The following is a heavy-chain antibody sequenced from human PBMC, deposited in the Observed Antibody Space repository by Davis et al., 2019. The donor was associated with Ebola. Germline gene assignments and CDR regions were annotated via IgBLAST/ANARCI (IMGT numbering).Heavy chain of an antibody. CDR3: ARGYRGVGEVVPAARHAFDI. D-gene: IGHD2-2*01. CDR1: GYTFTSYG. Sequence: ASVKVSCKASGYTFTSYGISWVRQAPGQGLEWMGWISAYNGNTNYAQKLQGRVTMTTDTSTSTAYMELRSLRSDDTAVYYCARGYRGVGEVVPAARHAFDIWGQGTMVTVSS. J-gene: IGHJ3*02. V-gene: IGHV1-18*01. CDR2: ISAYNGNT.